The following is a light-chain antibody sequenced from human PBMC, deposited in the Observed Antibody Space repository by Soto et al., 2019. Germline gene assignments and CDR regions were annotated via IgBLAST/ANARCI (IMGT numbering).Light chain of an antibody. CDR1: QSVSSSY. CDR2: GAS. Sequence: ESELAQSPGTLSLSPGEIATLSCRASQSVSSSYLAWYQQKPGQAPRLLIYGASSRATGIPDRFSGSGSGTDFTLTISSLDPEYFAVYYCQHRSNWPGFGQGTRLEIK. CDR3: QHRSNWPG. J-gene: IGKJ5*01. V-gene: IGKV3D-20*02.